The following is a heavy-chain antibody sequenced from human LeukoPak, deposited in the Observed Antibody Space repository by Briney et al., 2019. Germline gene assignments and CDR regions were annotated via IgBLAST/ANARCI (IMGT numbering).Heavy chain of an antibody. Sequence: SETLSLTCTVSGGSISSYYWSWIRQPPGKGLEWIGYIYYSGSTNYNPSLKSRVTISVDTSKNQFSLKLSSVTAADTAVYYCARSQRIAARRYYYYGMDVWGQGTTVTVSS. V-gene: IGHV4-59*12. J-gene: IGHJ6*02. CDR2: IYYSGST. D-gene: IGHD6-6*01. CDR1: GGSISSYY. CDR3: ARSQRIAARRYYYYGMDV.